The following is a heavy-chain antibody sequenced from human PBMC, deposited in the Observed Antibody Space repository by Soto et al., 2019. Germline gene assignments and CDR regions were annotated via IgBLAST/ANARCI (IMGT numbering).Heavy chain of an antibody. Sequence: SETLSLTSAVYGGSFSGYYWSWIRPPPGKGLEWIGEINHSGSTNYNPSLKSRVTISVDTSKNQFSLKLSSVTAADTAVYYCARAAMVYYYYYYGMDVWGQGTTVTVS. D-gene: IGHD5-18*01. V-gene: IGHV4-34*01. J-gene: IGHJ6*02. CDR2: INHSGST. CDR3: ARAAMVYYYYYYGMDV. CDR1: GGSFSGYY.